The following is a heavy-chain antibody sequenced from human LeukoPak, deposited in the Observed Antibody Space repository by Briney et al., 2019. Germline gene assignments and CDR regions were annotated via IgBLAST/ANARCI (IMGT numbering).Heavy chain of an antibody. J-gene: IGHJ3*02. D-gene: IGHD6-6*01. CDR2: FDPEDGET. CDR3: ARDSTYSSSPSRADAFDI. V-gene: IGHV1-24*01. Sequence: ASVKVSCKVSGYTLTELSMHWVRQAPGKGLEWMGGFDPEDGETIYAQKFQGRVTMTEDTSTDTAYMELSSLRSEDTAVYYCARDSTYSSSPSRADAFDIWGQGTMVTVSS. CDR1: GYTLTELS.